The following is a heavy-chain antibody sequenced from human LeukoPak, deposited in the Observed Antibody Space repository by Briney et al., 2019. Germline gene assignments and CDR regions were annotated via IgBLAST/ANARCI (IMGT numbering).Heavy chain of an antibody. Sequence: SETLSLTCTVSGGSIRSTNYYWSWIRQDPAKGLEWIGYIYHSGSTYYNPSLKSRVTISLDTSKNQFSLKLRSVTAADTAVYYCTRANYYDSTGYLPVVYPSDYWGQGTLVAVSS. CDR3: TRANYYDSTGYLPVVYPSDY. D-gene: IGHD3-22*01. J-gene: IGHJ4*02. V-gene: IGHV4-31*03. CDR2: IYHSGST. CDR1: GGSIRSTNYY.